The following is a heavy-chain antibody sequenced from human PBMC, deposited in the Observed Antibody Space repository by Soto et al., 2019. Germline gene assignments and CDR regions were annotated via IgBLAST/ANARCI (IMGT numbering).Heavy chain of an antibody. CDR1: GYTFTGYF. Sequence: ASVKVSCKASGYTFTGYFIHWVRQAPGEGLEWVGYINPNSGVTKYAPRFLGRVTITRDTSIRTAYMCLNNLRSDDTAVYFCARGGVTILAPLPWGPGPLVTVSS. V-gene: IGHV1-2*02. CDR3: ARGGVTILAPLP. CDR2: INPNSGVT. J-gene: IGHJ5*02. D-gene: IGHD5-18*01.